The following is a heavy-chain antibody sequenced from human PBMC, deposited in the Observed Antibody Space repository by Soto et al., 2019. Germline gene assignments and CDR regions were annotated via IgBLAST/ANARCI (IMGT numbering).Heavy chain of an antibody. V-gene: IGHV3-66*01. Sequence: EVQVLESGGGLVQPGGSLRLSCAASGFTVTSDYMTWVRQAPGKGLEWVSVFYSGGATNYADAVKGRFIISRDNSKNPLYLQMNSLRLEDTAMYYCTRKFDCWGRGTLVTVSS. CDR3: TRKFDC. CDR1: GFTVTSDY. CDR2: FYSGGAT. J-gene: IGHJ4*02.